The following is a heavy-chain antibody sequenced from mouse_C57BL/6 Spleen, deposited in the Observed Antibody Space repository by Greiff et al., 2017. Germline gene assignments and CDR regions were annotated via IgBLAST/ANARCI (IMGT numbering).Heavy chain of an antibody. CDR3: ARLGTVVARGDYFDY. Sequence: VKLQQSGPELVKPGDSVKISCKASGYSFTGYFMNWVMQSHGTSLEWIGRINPYNGDTFYNQKFKGKATLTVDKSSSTAHMELRSLTSEDCAVYYCARLGTVVARGDYFDYWGQGTTLTVSS. V-gene: IGHV1-20*01. D-gene: IGHD1-1*01. J-gene: IGHJ2*01. CDR2: INPYNGDT. CDR1: GYSFTGYF.